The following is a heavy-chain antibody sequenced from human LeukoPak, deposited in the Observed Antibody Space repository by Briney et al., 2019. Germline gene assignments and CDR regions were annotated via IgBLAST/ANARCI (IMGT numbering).Heavy chain of an antibody. Sequence: GSSVKVSCKASGGTFSSYAISWVRQAPGQGLEWMGGIIPILGTANYAQKFQGRVTITADKSTSTAYMELSSLRSEDTAVYYCAGAYYYGSGSYYTLGGFDYWGQGTLVTVSS. CDR1: GGTFSSYA. J-gene: IGHJ4*02. CDR2: IIPILGTA. CDR3: AGAYYYGSGSYYTLGGFDY. V-gene: IGHV1-69*06. D-gene: IGHD3-10*01.